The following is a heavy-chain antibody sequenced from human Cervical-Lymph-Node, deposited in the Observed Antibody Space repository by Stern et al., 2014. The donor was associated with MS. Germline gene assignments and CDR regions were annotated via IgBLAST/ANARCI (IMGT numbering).Heavy chain of an antibody. D-gene: IGHD2/OR15-2a*01. CDR2: ISNKTYGGTT. J-gene: IGHJ4*02. V-gene: IGHV3-49*03. Sequence: VESGGGLLQPGRSLKLSCSTSGFSFDDYAMSWFRQAPGKGLDLVGFISNKTYGGTTEYAASVKGRFTISRDDSKSIAYLQMNILKPGDTAVYYCTKDLGFSWGQGTLVVVSS. CDR1: GFSFDDYA. CDR3: TKDLGFS.